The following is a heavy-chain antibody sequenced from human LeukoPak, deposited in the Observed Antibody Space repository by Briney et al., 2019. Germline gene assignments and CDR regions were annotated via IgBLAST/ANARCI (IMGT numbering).Heavy chain of an antibody. D-gene: IGHD3-10*01. CDR1: GFTFSSYE. Sequence: GGSLRLSCAASGFTFSSYEIIWVRQAPGKGLEWVATITHDGDTAYYADSVKGRFTIFRDNARNTVSLRMNSLRPEDTALYHCVKDDHHFGSVENDHWGQGILVTVSS. CDR2: ITHDGDTA. CDR3: VKDDHHFGSVENDH. V-gene: IGHV3-30-3*01. J-gene: IGHJ5*02.